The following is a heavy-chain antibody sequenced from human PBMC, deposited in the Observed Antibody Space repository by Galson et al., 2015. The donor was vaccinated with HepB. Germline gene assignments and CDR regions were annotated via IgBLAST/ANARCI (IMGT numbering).Heavy chain of an antibody. Sequence: SLRLSCAASGFTFSSYSMNWVRQAPGKGLEWVSYISSSSSTIYYADSVKGRFTISRDNAKNSLYLQMNSLRDEDTAVYYCAGYSNSGFAYYYYGMDVWGQGTTVTVSS. V-gene: IGHV3-48*02. CDR3: AGYSNSGFAYYYYGMDV. D-gene: IGHD4-11*01. CDR1: GFTFSSYS. CDR2: ISSSSSTI. J-gene: IGHJ6*02.